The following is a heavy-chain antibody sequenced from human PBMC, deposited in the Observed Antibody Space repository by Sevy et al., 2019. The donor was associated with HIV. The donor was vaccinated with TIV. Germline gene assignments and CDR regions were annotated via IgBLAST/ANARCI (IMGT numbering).Heavy chain of an antibody. J-gene: IGHJ6*02. CDR3: ARDTGDSWCGYDYYYYAMDV. CDR2: IKQDGSQK. CDR1: GFTFSSYW. V-gene: IGHV3-7*01. D-gene: IGHD3-3*01. Sequence: GGSLRLSCAASGFTFSSYWMSWVRQAPGKGLEWVANIKQDGSQKYYVDSVKGRFTISRDNAKNSLYLQMNSLRAEDTAVYYCARDTGDSWCGYDYYYYAMDVWGQGTTVTVSS.